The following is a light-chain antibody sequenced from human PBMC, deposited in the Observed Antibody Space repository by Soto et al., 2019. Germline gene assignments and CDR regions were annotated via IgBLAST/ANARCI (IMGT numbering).Light chain of an antibody. V-gene: IGKV3-15*01. CDR2: GAS. Sequence: EIVMTQSPATLSVSPGERATLSCRANQSVSSNVAWYQQRFGQAPRLLMYGASIRATSFPARFSGSGSGTEFTLTIRSLQSEDVAIYYCLQYHNWPRTFGQGTKVDIK. CDR1: QSVSSN. J-gene: IGKJ1*01. CDR3: LQYHNWPRT.